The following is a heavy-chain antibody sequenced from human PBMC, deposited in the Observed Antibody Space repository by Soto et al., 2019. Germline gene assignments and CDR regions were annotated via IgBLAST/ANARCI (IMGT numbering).Heavy chain of an antibody. CDR2: IYHSGST. D-gene: IGHD6-13*01. Sequence: SETLSLTCAVSGGSISSSNWLSWFLQPPWKGLEWIGEIYHSGSTNYNPSLKSRVTISVDKSKNQFSLKLSSVTAADTAVYYCASRPYSSSWYLTYYFDYWGQGTLVTVSS. CDR1: GGSISSSNW. J-gene: IGHJ4*02. V-gene: IGHV4-4*02. CDR3: ASRPYSSSWYLTYYFDY.